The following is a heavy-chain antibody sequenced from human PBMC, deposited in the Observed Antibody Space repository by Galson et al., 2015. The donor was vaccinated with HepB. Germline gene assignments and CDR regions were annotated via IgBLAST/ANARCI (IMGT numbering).Heavy chain of an antibody. CDR1: GYTFTSYG. Sequence: SVKVSCKASGYTFTSYGISWVRQAPGQGLEWMGWISAYNGNTNYAQKLQGRVTISVDTSKNQFSLKLSSVTAADTAVYYCARRKLGINYWYFDLWGRGTLVTVSS. V-gene: IGHV1-18*01. CDR2: ISAYNGNT. CDR3: ARRKLGINYWYFDL. D-gene: IGHD7-27*01. J-gene: IGHJ2*01.